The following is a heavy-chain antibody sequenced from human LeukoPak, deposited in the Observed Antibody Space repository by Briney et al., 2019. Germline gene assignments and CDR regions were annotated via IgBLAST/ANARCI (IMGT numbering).Heavy chain of an antibody. D-gene: IGHD2-21*02. CDR1: GGTFSSYA. CDR2: IIPIFGTA. CDR3: ARTAAYCGGDCPAYYYYMDV. Sequence: ASVKVSCKASGGTFSSYAISWVRQAPGQGLEWMGGIIPIFGTANYAQKFLGRVTITTDESTSTAYMELSSLRSEDTAVYYCARTAAYCGGDCPAYYYYMDVWGKGTTVTVSS. V-gene: IGHV1-69*05. J-gene: IGHJ6*03.